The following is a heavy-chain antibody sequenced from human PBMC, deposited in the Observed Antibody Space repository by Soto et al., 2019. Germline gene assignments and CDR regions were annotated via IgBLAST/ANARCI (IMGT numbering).Heavy chain of an antibody. CDR2: IYYSGST. V-gene: IGHV4-61*01. J-gene: IGHJ6*02. CDR3: ARSPNYYYYGFDV. Sequence: SETLSLTCTVSGGSVSSGTYFWSWIRQSPGKRLEWIAYIYYSGSTNYNPSLKSRATISVDTSKSQVSLTLTSVTPTDAAVYYCARSPNYYYYGFDVWGQGTTVTVSS. CDR1: GGSVSSGTYF.